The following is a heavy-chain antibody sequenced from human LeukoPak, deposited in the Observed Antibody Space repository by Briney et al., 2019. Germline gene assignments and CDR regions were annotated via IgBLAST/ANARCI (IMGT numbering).Heavy chain of an antibody. CDR2: IYYTGTA. Sequence: SETLSLTCTVSGDSIGSGGNFWTWLRQHPGKGLEYIGYIYYTGTASYNPSLQSRVVMSVNTSTKQFSLRLSSVTAADTAVYFCAREGTHPVYDVWRPGILVTVSS. CDR1: GDSIGSGGNF. J-gene: IGHJ4*02. D-gene: IGHD5/OR15-5a*01. CDR3: AREGTHPVYDV. V-gene: IGHV4-31*03.